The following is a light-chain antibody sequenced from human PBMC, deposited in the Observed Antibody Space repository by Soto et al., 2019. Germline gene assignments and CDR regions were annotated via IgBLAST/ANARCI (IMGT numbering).Light chain of an antibody. CDR1: SSDVGGYDY. V-gene: IGLV2-14*01. CDR3: SSYTSSSTAIV. CDR2: EVS. J-gene: IGLJ1*01. Sequence: QSALTQPASVSGSPGQSITISCTGTSSDVGGYDYVSWYQQHPGKAPNLMIYEVSNRPSGVSNRFSGSKSGNTASLTISGLQAEDEADYYCSSYTSSSTAIVFGTGTKVTVL.